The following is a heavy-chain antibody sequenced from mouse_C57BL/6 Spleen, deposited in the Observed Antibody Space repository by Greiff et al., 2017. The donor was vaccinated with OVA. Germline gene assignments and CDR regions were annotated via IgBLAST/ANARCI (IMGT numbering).Heavy chain of an antibody. D-gene: IGHD1-1*01. CDR2: IYPRDGST. CDR1: GYTFTSYD. V-gene: IGHV1-85*01. CDR3: ARHYYVSRVYAMDY. Sequence: VQLQQSGPELVKPGASVKLSCKASGYTFTSYDINWVKQRPGQGLEWIGWIYPRDGSTKYNEKFKGKATLTVDTSSSTAYMELHSLTSEDSAVYFCARHYYVSRVYAMDYWGQGTSVTVSS. J-gene: IGHJ4*01.